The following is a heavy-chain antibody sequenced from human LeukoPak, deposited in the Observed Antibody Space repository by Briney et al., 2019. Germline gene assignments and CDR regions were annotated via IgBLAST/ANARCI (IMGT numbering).Heavy chain of an antibody. Sequence: GGSLRLSCAASGFTFNNYAMSWVRQAPGKGLEWVSGISDSGRATYYTDSVRGRCTISRDNSKNTVYLQMSNLRDEDTAVYFCARLDSFMPYWGQGSLVTVSS. CDR3: ARLDSFMPY. CDR1: GFTFNNYA. V-gene: IGHV3-23*01. CDR2: ISDSGRAT. D-gene: IGHD2-2*01. J-gene: IGHJ4*02.